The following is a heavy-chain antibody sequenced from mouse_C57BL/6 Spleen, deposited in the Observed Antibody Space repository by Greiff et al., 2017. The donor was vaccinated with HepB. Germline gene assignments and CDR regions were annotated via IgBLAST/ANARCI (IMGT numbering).Heavy chain of an antibody. Sequence: QVQLQQPGAELVRPGSSVKLSCKASGYTFTSCWMDWVKQRPGQGLEWIGNIYPSDSETHYNQKFKDKATLTVDKSSSTAYMQLSSLTSEDSAVYYCARGGGFYAMDYWGQGTSVTVSS. J-gene: IGHJ4*01. CDR1: GYTFTSCW. CDR3: ARGGGFYAMDY. V-gene: IGHV1-61*01. CDR2: IYPSDSET.